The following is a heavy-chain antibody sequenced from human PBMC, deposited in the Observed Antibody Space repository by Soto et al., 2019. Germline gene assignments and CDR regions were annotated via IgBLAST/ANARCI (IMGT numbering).Heavy chain of an antibody. CDR3: AHPRGYGIFDAVDI. J-gene: IGHJ3*02. CDR2: ISSSGETT. V-gene: IGHV3-23*01. D-gene: IGHD4-17*01. Sequence: EVQLLQTGGGLVQPGGSLSLSCAASGFFFSTYAMNWVRQAPGKGLEWVAAISSSGETTYYAESVRGRFTISRDNSINTLYLQMRSLRPEDTAIYYCAHPRGYGIFDAVDIWGQGTMVTVSS. CDR1: GFFFSTYA.